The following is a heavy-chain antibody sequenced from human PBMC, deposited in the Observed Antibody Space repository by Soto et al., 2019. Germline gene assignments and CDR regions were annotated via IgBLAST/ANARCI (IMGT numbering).Heavy chain of an antibody. Sequence: PRESLKISCQGSGYRFTSYWIGWVRQVPGKGLEWMGIIYPSDSETIYSPSFQGQVTISADKSISTAYLQWRSLKASDTAIYYCARHSRYCGGGSCYPNWFDPWGQGTLVTVSS. J-gene: IGHJ5*02. CDR3: ARHSRYCGGGSCYPNWFDP. D-gene: IGHD2-15*01. CDR2: IYPSDSET. V-gene: IGHV5-51*01. CDR1: GYRFTSYW.